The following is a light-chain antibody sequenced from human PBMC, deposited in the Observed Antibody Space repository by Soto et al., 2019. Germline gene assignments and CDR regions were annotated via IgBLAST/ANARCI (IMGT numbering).Light chain of an antibody. V-gene: IGLV2-14*01. Sequence: QSALTQPASVSGSPGQSITISCTGTSSDIGTYDYVSWYQHHPGKAPKLMIYEVTNRPSGVSDRFSGSKSGKTASLTISGLQAEDEADYYCGSYTTTTTPVVFGGGTQLTVL. CDR1: SSDIGTYDY. CDR3: GSYTTTTTPVV. CDR2: EVT. J-gene: IGLJ2*01.